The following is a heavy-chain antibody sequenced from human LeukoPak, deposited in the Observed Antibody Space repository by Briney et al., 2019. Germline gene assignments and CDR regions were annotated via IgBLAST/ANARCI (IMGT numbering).Heavy chain of an antibody. CDR2: ISAYNGDT. CDR3: ARVPPYYDILTGYYTLRGMDV. Sequence: ASVKVSCKTSGYTLTTYGISWVRQAPGQGLEWMGWISAYNGDTNYAQNLQGRVTLTTDTFTSTAYMELRSLRSDDTAVYYCARVPPYYDILTGYYTLRGMDVWGKGTTVTVSS. V-gene: IGHV1-18*01. CDR1: GYTLTTYG. J-gene: IGHJ6*04. D-gene: IGHD3-9*01.